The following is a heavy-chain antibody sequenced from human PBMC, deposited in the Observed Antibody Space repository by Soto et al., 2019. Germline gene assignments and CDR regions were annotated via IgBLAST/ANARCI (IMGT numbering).Heavy chain of an antibody. CDR1: GFPFSSYV. CDR2: ISGSGGRT. CDR3: AKGGYYSLFDI. J-gene: IGHJ3*02. V-gene: IGHV3-23*01. D-gene: IGHD3-16*01. Sequence: PVGSLRLSCVASGFPFSSYVMSWVRQTPGKGLEWVSGISGSGGRTYYADSVKGRFTISRDNSKNTLSLQMHILRVEDTAVYFCAKGGYYSLFDIWGQGTMVTVSS.